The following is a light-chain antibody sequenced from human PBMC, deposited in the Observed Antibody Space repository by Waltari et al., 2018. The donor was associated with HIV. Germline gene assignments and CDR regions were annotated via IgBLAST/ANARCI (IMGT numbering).Light chain of an antibody. J-gene: IGLJ1*01. Sequence: QSVLTQPPSASGTPGQTVTISCSGSSSNLGSFSVSWYQQLPLPAPKLLIFNNSQRPSGVPDRFSGSKSGTSASLAISGLQSEDEADYYCAAWDDSLNGYVFGPGTKVTVL. V-gene: IGLV1-44*01. CDR1: SSNLGSFS. CDR2: NNS. CDR3: AAWDDSLNGYV.